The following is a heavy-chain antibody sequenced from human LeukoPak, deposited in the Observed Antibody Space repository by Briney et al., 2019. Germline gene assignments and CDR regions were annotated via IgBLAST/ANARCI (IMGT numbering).Heavy chain of an antibody. J-gene: IGHJ4*02. Sequence: GGSLRLSCAASGFTFSTYAMTWVRQAPGKGLEWVSAVSAGGGSTYYADSVKGRFTISRDNSKNTLYLQMNSLRAEDTAVYYCAKAYCSSTSCFSPGNWGQGTLVTVSS. CDR3: AKAYCSSTSCFSPGN. D-gene: IGHD2-2*01. CDR1: GFTFSTYA. CDR2: VSAGGGST. V-gene: IGHV3-23*01.